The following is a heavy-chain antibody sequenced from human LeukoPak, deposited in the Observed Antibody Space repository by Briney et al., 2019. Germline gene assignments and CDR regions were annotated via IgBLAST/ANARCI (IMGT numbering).Heavy chain of an antibody. J-gene: IGHJ6*03. Sequence: SGPTLVNPTQTLTLTCTFSGFSLSTSGVGVGWIREPPGKALEWLALIYWDDDKRYSPSLKSRLTITKDTSKNQVVLTMTNMDPMDTATYYCAHSSWFGATYYMDVWGKGTTVTVSS. V-gene: IGHV2-5*02. CDR3: AHSSWFGATYYMDV. CDR1: GFSLSTSGVG. CDR2: IYWDDDK. D-gene: IGHD3-10*01.